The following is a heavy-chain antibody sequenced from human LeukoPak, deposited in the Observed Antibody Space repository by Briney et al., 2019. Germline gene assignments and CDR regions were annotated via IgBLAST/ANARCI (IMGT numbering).Heavy chain of an antibody. CDR3: ARSPFGCSSTSYSPSGYSYGYGFDY. J-gene: IGHJ4*02. CDR2: IIPILGIA. V-gene: IGHV1-69*04. Sequence: ASVKVSCKASGGTFSSYAISWVRQAPGQGLEWMGRIIPILGIANYAQKFQGRVTITADKSTSTAYMELSSLRSEDTAVYYCARSPFGCSSTSYSPSGYSYGYGFDYWGQGTLVTVSS. D-gene: IGHD5-18*01. CDR1: GGTFSSYA.